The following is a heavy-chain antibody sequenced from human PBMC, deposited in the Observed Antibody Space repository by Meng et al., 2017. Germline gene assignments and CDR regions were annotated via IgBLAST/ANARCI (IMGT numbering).Heavy chain of an antibody. J-gene: IGHJ4*02. Sequence: VQLQQLSPRLFHPAEALPLTVADFGGSFSGTYCRRIHQLPGKGLKWIGEINHSGSTNYNPSLKIRVTISVATSKIQFSLKLSSVTAADTAVYYCARVGSFRRDYWGQGTLVTASS. V-gene: IGHV4-34*01. CDR1: GGSFSGTY. CDR3: ARVGSFRRDY. CDR2: INHSGST.